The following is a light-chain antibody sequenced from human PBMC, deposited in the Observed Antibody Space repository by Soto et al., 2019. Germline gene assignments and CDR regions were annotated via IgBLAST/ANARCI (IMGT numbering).Light chain of an antibody. J-gene: IGKJ2*01. Sequence: EIVLTQSPGTLSLSPGERATLSCRASQSVSSSYLAWYQQKPGQAPRLLIYGASSRATVIPDRFSGSGSGTDFTRTISRLEPEDFAVYYCQQYGSSPHTFGQGTKLEI. CDR3: QQYGSSPHT. V-gene: IGKV3-20*01. CDR2: GAS. CDR1: QSVSSSY.